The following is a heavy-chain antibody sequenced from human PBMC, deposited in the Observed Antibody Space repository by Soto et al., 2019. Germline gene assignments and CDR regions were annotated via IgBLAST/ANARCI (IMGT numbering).Heavy chain of an antibody. CDR1: GFTFSSYA. CDR2: ISYDGNKK. V-gene: IGHV3-30-3*01. Sequence: QVQLVESGGGVVQPGRSLRLSCAASGFTFSSYAMHWVRRAPGKGLEWVAVISYDGNKKYYADSVKGRFTISRDNSKNTLYLQMNSLRAEDTAVYYCARDRADYYYGSGPFDPWGQGTLVTVSS. J-gene: IGHJ5*02. D-gene: IGHD3-10*01. CDR3: ARDRADYYYGSGPFDP.